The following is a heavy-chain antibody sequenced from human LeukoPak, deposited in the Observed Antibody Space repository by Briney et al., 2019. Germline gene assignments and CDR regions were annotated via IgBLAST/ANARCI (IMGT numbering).Heavy chain of an antibody. CDR2: FDPEDGET. Sequence: ASVKVPRKVSGYTPTELSMHWVRQAPGKGLEWMGGFDPEDGETIYAQKFQGRVTMTEDTSTDTAYMELSSLRSEDTAVYYCATGYSSSWYIDYWGQGTLVTVSS. J-gene: IGHJ4*02. V-gene: IGHV1-24*01. CDR1: GYTPTELS. D-gene: IGHD6-13*01. CDR3: ATGYSSSWYIDY.